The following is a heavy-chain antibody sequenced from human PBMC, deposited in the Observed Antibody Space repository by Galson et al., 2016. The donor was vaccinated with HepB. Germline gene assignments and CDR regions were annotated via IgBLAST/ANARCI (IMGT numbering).Heavy chain of an antibody. D-gene: IGHD5-24*01. J-gene: IGHJ4*02. Sequence: SVKVSCKASGYGFADYHMQWVRQAPGQGLEWLGTIHPGGVSTNVAQRFRDRLTLTRDTSTSAFYLELTRLRSDDTATYFCAKDSNNWSFDYWGQGALVTVSS. CDR1: GYGFADYH. CDR3: AKDSNNWSFDY. CDR2: IHPGGVST. V-gene: IGHV1-46*01.